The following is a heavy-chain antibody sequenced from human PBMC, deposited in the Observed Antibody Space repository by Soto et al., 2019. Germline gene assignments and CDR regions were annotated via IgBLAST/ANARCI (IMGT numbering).Heavy chain of an antibody. CDR3: AKTGDSGYDWGWFDP. CDR1: GFTFSSYG. Sequence: QVQLVESGGGVVQPGGSLRLSCAASGFTFSSYGMHWVRQAPGKGLEWVAVISYHGINTHYADSVKGRFTISRDNYKNTLYLHMNSLRPEDTAVHYCAKTGDSGYDWGWFDPWGQGTLVTVSS. V-gene: IGHV3-30*18. J-gene: IGHJ5*02. CDR2: ISYHGINT. D-gene: IGHD5-12*01.